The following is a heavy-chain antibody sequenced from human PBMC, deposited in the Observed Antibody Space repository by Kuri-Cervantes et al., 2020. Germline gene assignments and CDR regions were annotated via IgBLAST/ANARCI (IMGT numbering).Heavy chain of an antibody. Sequence: GESLKISCKGSGYSFTSYWIGWVRQMPGKGLEWMGIIYPGDSDTRYSPSFQGQVTISADKSISTAYLQWSSLKASDTAMYYCARLEASGRTYDSSGYYLDYWGQGTLVTVSS. D-gene: IGHD3-22*01. CDR1: GYSFTSYW. CDR3: ARLEASGRTYDSSGYYLDY. J-gene: IGHJ4*02. V-gene: IGHV5-51*01. CDR2: IYPGDSDT.